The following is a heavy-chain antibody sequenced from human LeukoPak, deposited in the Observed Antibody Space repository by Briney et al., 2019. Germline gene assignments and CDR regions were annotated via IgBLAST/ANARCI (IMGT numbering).Heavy chain of an antibody. CDR3: ARSSPREYCSSTSCYTGTYYYYYMDV. Sequence: ASVKVSCKASGYTFTSYGISWVRQAPGQGLEWMGWISAYNGNTNYAQKLQGRVTMTTDTPTSTAYMELRSLRSDDTAVYYCARSSPREYCSSTSCYTGTYYYYYMDVWGKGTTVIVSS. D-gene: IGHD2-2*02. V-gene: IGHV1-18*01. CDR1: GYTFTSYG. CDR2: ISAYNGNT. J-gene: IGHJ6*03.